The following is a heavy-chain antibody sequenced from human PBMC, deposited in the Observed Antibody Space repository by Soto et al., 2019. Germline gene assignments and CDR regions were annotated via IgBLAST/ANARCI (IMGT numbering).Heavy chain of an antibody. J-gene: IGHJ3*02. Sequence: SGPTLVKPTPTLTLTCTFSGFSLSTSGVGVGWIRQPPGKALEWLALIYWDDDKRYSPSLKSRLTITKDTSKNQVVLTMTNMDPVDTATYYCAHRRDGSGSYYNGRWAFDIWGQGTMVTVSS. V-gene: IGHV2-5*02. D-gene: IGHD3-10*01. CDR3: AHRRDGSGSYYNGRWAFDI. CDR1: GFSLSTSGVG. CDR2: IYWDDDK.